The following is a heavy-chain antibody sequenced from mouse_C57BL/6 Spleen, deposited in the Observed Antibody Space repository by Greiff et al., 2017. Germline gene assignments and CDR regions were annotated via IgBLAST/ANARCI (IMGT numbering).Heavy chain of an antibody. V-gene: IGHV1-64*01. CDR1: GYTFTSYW. CDR3: ARDHLYYGSTAGYFDV. CDR2: IHPNSGST. Sequence: QVQLQQPGAELVKPGASVKLSCKASGYTFTSYWMHWVKQRPGQGLEWIGMIHPNSGSTNYNEKFKSKATLTVDKSSSTAYMQLSSLTSEDSAVYYCARDHLYYGSTAGYFDVWGTGTTVTVSS. J-gene: IGHJ1*03. D-gene: IGHD1-1*01.